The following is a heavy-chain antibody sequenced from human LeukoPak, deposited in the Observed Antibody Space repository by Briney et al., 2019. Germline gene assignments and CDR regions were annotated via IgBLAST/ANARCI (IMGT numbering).Heavy chain of an antibody. Sequence: GGSLRLSCAASGFTFSSYEMNWVRQAPGKGLEWVSYIRSSGSTIYYADSVKGRFTISRDNAKNSLSLQMNSLRAEDTAVYYCARASVRYGIIDYWGQGTLVTVSS. CDR3: ARASVRYGIIDY. CDR2: IRSSGSTI. CDR1: GFTFSSYE. V-gene: IGHV3-48*03. J-gene: IGHJ4*02. D-gene: IGHD5-18*01.